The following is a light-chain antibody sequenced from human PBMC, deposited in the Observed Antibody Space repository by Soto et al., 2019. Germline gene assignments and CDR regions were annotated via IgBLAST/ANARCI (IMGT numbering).Light chain of an antibody. Sequence: DIQMTQSPSFVSASVGDRVTIACRASQGISNFLNWYQQKPGQAPKLLISSASNVQSGVPSRFSGRGSGTEFTLTISGLQPEDSASYCCQQSYNSPRTFGQGTKVDIK. V-gene: IGKV1-39*01. CDR1: QGISNF. CDR3: QQSYNSPRT. CDR2: SAS. J-gene: IGKJ1*01.